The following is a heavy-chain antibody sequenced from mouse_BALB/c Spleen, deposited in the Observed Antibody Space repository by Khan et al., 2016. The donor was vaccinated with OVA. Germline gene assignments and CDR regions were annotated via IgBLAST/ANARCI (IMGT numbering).Heavy chain of an antibody. Sequence: VQLQQSGPELVKPGASVKISCKASGYTFTSYVMHWVMQKPGQGLEWIGYIYPFNDDTKYNDKFKGKATLTSDKSSSTAYMELSGLTSADSAVCFCAKSCRSDVYFDKWGQGTTLTVSS. CDR2: IYPFNDDT. V-gene: IGHV1S136*01. D-gene: IGHD2-14*01. CDR1: GYTFTSYV. J-gene: IGHJ2*01. CDR3: AKSCRSDVYFDK.